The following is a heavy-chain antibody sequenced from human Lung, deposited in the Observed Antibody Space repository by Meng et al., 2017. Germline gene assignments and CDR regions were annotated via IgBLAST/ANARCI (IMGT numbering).Heavy chain of an antibody. CDR2: INHSGST. CDR3: ARGPTTMAHDFDY. D-gene: IGHD4-11*01. Sequence: QVQPRQWGGGLLKPSETLSLTCVVSGGSFSDYYWSWIRQPPGKGLEWIGEINHSGSTNYNPSLESRATISVDTSQNNLSLKLSSVTAADSAVYYCARGPTTMAHDFDYWGQGTLVTVSS. CDR1: GGSFSDYY. J-gene: IGHJ4*02. V-gene: IGHV4-34*01.